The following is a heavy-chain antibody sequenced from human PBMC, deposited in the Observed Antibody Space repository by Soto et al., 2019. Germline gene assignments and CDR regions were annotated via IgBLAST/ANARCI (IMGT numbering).Heavy chain of an antibody. CDR3: ARASYDYVWGSYRVEFDY. Sequence: TSETLSLTCTVSGGSVSSGSYYWSWIRQPPGKGLEWIGYIYYSGSTNYNPSLKSRVTISVDTSKNQFSLKLSSVTAADTAVYYCARASYDYVWGSYRVEFDYWGQGTLVTVSS. D-gene: IGHD3-16*02. CDR2: IYYSGST. J-gene: IGHJ4*02. CDR1: GGSVSSGSYY. V-gene: IGHV4-61*01.